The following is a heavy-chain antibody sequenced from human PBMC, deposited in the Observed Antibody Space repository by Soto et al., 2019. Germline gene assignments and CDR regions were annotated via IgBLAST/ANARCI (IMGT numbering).Heavy chain of an antibody. CDR3: ARGTDQLLWYGMDV. V-gene: IGHV3-11*05. D-gene: IGHD2-2*01. J-gene: IGHJ6*02. CDR1: GFTFSDYY. Sequence: ESGGGLVKPGGSLRLSCAASGFTFSDYYMSWIRQAPGKGLEWVSYISSSSSYTNYADSVKGRFTISRDNAKNSLYLQMNSLRAEDTAVYYCARGTDQLLWYGMDVWGQGTTVTVSS. CDR2: ISSSSSYT.